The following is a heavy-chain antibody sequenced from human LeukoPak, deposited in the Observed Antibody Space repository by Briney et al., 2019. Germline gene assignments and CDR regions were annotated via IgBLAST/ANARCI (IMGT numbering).Heavy chain of an antibody. D-gene: IGHD4-17*01. J-gene: IGHJ2*01. Sequence: PGGSLRLSCAASGFTFSSYWMSWVRQAPGKGLEWVANIKQDGSEKYYVDSVKGRFTISRDNAKNSLHLQMNSLRAEDTAVYYCARDYLRTTVTAPWYFDLWGRGTLVTVSS. CDR1: GFTFSSYW. CDR2: IKQDGSEK. V-gene: IGHV3-7*01. CDR3: ARDYLRTTVTAPWYFDL.